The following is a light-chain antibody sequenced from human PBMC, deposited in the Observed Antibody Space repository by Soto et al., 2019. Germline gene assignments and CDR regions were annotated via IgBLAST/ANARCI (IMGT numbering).Light chain of an antibody. CDR2: GAS. J-gene: IGKJ2*02. CDR1: QTVSSRY. V-gene: IGKV3-20*01. Sequence: EIVLTQSPGTLSLSPGERATLSCRASQTVSSRYLDWYKQKPGQAPRLLMYGASNRSTGIPDRFSGSRCGRAFILTTSRREPEDFAVYFCQQYGRTPPWTFGQGTKVEIK. CDR3: QQYGRTPPWT.